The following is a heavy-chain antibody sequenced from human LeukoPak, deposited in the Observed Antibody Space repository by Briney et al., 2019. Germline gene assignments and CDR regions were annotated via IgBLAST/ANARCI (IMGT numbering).Heavy chain of an antibody. D-gene: IGHD3-10*01. CDR1: GFTFSSYE. V-gene: IGHV3-48*03. CDR2: ISSSGSTI. J-gene: IGHJ3*02. CDR3: AKWSSARGVRPQRDAFDI. Sequence: GGSLRLSCAASGFTFSSYEMNWVRQAPGKGLEWVSYISSSGSTIYYADSVKGRFTISRDNAKNSLYLQMNSLRAEDTALYYCAKWSSARGVRPQRDAFDIWGQGTMVTVSS.